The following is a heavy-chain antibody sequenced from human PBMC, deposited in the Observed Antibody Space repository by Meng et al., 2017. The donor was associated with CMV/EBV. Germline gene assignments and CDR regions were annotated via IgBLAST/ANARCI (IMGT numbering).Heavy chain of an antibody. J-gene: IGHJ3*02. CDR1: GFTFSSYG. D-gene: IGHD3-22*01. CDR3: AKDRDYYYDSSGYYLDAFDI. V-gene: IGHV3-30*02. CDR2: IRYDGSNK. Sequence: GESLKISCAASGFTFSSYGMHWVRQAPGKGLEWVAFIRYDGSNKYYADSVKGRFTISRDNSKNTLYLQMNSLRAEDTAVYYCAKDRDYYYDSSGYYLDAFDIWGQGTMVTVSS.